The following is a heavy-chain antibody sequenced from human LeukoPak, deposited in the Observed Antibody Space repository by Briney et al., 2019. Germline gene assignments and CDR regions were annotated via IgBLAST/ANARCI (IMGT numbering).Heavy chain of an antibody. V-gene: IGHV3-23*01. Sequence: QPGGSLRLSCVASGITFSNYAVSWVRQAPEKGLDWVSVISGSAHKIRYADSVKGRFIISRDNSKNTLYLQMNSLRAEDTAVYYCARRGRGTSGYLDYWGQGTLVTVSS. CDR2: ISGSAHKI. J-gene: IGHJ4*02. CDR1: GITFSNYA. CDR3: ARRGRGTSGYLDY. D-gene: IGHD2-15*01.